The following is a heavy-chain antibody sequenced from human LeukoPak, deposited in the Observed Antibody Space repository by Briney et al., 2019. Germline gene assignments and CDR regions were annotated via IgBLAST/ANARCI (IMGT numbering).Heavy chain of an antibody. CDR2: IKEDGSAK. CDR3: VRAGWELDY. D-gene: IGHD1-26*01. Sequence: GRSLRLSCAASGFTFNNFWMTWVRQAPGKGLEWVADIKEDGSAKFYVDSVKGRFTISRDNSKNSVYLQMDSLRVEDTAVYYCVRAGWELDYWGQGTLVTVSS. CDR1: GFTFNNFW. V-gene: IGHV3-7*01. J-gene: IGHJ4*02.